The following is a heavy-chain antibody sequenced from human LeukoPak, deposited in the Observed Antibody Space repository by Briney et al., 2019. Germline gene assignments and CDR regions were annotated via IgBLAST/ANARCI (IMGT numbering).Heavy chain of an antibody. CDR1: GFTFSSYA. CDR2: ISYDGSNK. V-gene: IGHV3-30*04. D-gene: IGHD3-10*01. CDR3: AKSTGSGGHFDY. J-gene: IGHJ4*02. Sequence: GGSLRLSCAASGFTFSSYAMHWVRQAPGKGLEWVAVISYDGSNKYYADSVKGRFTIARDNSKSTLYLQMNSLRPEDTAVYYCAKSTGSGGHFDYWGQGTLVTVSS.